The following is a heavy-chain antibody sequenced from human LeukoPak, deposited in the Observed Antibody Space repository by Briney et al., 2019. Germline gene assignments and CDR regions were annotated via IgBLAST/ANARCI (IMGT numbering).Heavy chain of an antibody. CDR2: ISSNGGST. J-gene: IGHJ4*02. CDR1: GFTFDDFA. Sequence: GGSLRLSCVASGFTFDDFAMHWVRQVPGKGLEYVSAISSNGGSTYYANSVKGRFTISRDNSKNTLYLQMGSLRAEDMAVYYCTAEDYWGQGTLVTVSS. D-gene: IGHD6-25*01. V-gene: IGHV3-64*01. CDR3: TAEDY.